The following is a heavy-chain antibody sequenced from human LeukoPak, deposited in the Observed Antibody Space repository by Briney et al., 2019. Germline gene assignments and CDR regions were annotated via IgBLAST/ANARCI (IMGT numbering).Heavy chain of an antibody. CDR3: ASSRRYCSGGSCYTSGWYFDL. Sequence: ASVKVSCKASGGTFSSYAISWVRQAPGQGLEWMGGIIPIFGTANYAQKFQGRVTITADESTSTAYMELSSLRSEDTAVYYCASSRRYCSGGSCYTSGWYFDLWGRGTLVTVSS. D-gene: IGHD2-15*01. CDR1: GGTFSSYA. J-gene: IGHJ2*01. CDR2: IIPIFGTA. V-gene: IGHV1-69*13.